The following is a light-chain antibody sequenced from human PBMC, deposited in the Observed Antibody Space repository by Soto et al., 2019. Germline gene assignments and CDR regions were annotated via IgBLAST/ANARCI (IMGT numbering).Light chain of an antibody. CDR2: AAS. CDR3: QQSYSTPIT. Sequence: DIQMTQSPSYLSASVGDRVTITCRASQSISSYLNWYQQKPGKAPKXLIYAASSLQSGVPSRFSVIGSGTDLTITISSLQPEDGETYDGQQSYSTPITFGQGTRLEI. V-gene: IGKV1-39*01. J-gene: IGKJ5*01. CDR1: QSISSY.